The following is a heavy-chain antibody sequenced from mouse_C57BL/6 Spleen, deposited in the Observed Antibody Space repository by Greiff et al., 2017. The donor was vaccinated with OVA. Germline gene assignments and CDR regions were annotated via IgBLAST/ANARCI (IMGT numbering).Heavy chain of an antibody. J-gene: IGHJ2*01. D-gene: IGHD1-1*01. CDR2: IHPNSGST. Sequence: VQLQQSGAELVKPGASVKLSCKASGYTFTSYWMHWVKQRPGQGLEWIGMIHPNSGSTNYNEKFKSKATLTVDKSSSTAYMQLSSLTSEDSAVDYCAYGSSSPYYFDYWGQGTTLTVSS. V-gene: IGHV1-64*01. CDR3: AYGSSSPYYFDY. CDR1: GYTFTSYW.